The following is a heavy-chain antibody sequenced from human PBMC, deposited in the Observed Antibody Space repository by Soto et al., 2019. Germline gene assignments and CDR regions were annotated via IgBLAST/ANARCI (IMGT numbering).Heavy chain of an antibody. J-gene: IGHJ5*02. CDR3: AKDLERGSSSWSYNP. D-gene: IGHD6-13*01. Sequence: GSLRLSCAASGFTFSSYGMSWVRQAPGKGLEWVSVISGSGGSAYYADSVKGRFTLSRDNSKNTLYLQMNSLRAEDTAVYYCAKDLERGSSSWSYNPWGQGTLVTVSS. V-gene: IGHV3-23*01. CDR2: ISGSGGSA. CDR1: GFTFSSYG.